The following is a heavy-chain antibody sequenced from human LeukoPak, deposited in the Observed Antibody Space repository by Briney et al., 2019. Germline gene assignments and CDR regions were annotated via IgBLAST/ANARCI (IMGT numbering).Heavy chain of an antibody. V-gene: IGHV3-23*01. CDR1: GFTFSNHW. CDR2: ISGRGGST. CDR3: AKGWLQGPYYYYYMDV. Sequence: GGSLRLSCTASGFTFSNHWMHWVRQVPGKGLEWVSAISGRGGSTYYADSVKGRFTISRGNSKNTLYLQMNSLRAEDTAVYYCAKGWLQGPYYYYYMDVWGKGTTVTVSS. J-gene: IGHJ6*03. D-gene: IGHD5-24*01.